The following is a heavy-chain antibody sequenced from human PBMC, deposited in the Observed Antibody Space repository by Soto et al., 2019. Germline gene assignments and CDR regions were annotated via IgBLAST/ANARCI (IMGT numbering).Heavy chain of an antibody. Sequence: SETLSLTCTVSGDSVSSGSYFWSWIRQPPGKGLEWIGYIYYSGSTNYSPSLKSRVTISVDTSKNQFSLKLGSVTAADTAVYYCAREGGNWNFDYWGQGTLVTVSS. CDR3: AREGGNWNFDY. D-gene: IGHD1-20*01. J-gene: IGHJ4*02. CDR1: GDSVSSGSYF. CDR2: IYYSGST. V-gene: IGHV4-61*01.